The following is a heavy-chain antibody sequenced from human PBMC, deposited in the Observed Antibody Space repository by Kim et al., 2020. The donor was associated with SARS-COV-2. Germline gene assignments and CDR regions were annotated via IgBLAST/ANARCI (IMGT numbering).Heavy chain of an antibody. V-gene: IGHV4-4*07. CDR1: AGSINKYY. Sequence: SETLSLTCTVSAGSINKYYGTWIRQPAGKGLEWNGRIYSSGSTDYNPSLKRRVSMSLDMSQNQFSLKLTSVTAAAAAAYYFARQNIWNYWNDAFDYLGQG. J-gene: IGHJ4*02. CDR3: ARQNIWNYWNDAFDY. D-gene: IGHD1-1*01. CDR2: IYSSGST.